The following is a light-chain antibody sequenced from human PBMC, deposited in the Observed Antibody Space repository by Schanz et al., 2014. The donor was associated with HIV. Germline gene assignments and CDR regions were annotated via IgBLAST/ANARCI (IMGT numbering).Light chain of an antibody. V-gene: IGLV2-14*03. J-gene: IGLJ1*01. CDR2: DVT. CDR1: SSDVGGYNY. Sequence: QSALTQPASVSGSPGQSITISCTGTSSDVGGYNYVSWCQQHPGKAPKLIIYDVTNRPSGVSNRFSGSKSGNTASLTISGLQAEDEADYYCCSYTSSSTYVFGTGTKLTVL. CDR3: CSYTSSSTYV.